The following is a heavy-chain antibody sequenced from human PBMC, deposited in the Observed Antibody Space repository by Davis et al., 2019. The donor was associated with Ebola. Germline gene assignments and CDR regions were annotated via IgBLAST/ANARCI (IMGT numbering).Heavy chain of an antibody. J-gene: IGHJ4*02. Sequence: GESLKISCIASGFTFGDYATSWVRQAPGEGLEWVGFIRSKAYGGTTEYAASVKGRFTISRDDSKDMLYLQMNGLKTEDTAVYYCTKAVLGYWGQGTLVTVSS. CDR3: TKAVLGY. V-gene: IGHV3-49*04. CDR1: GFTFGDYA. D-gene: IGHD6-6*01. CDR2: IRSKAYGGTT.